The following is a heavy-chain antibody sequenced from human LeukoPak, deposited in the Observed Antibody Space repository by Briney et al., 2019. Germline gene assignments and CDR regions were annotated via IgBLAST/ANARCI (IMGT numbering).Heavy chain of an antibody. J-gene: IGHJ4*02. CDR2: TYYRSKWYN. CDR1: GDSVSMTSEA. D-gene: IGHD6-19*01. Sequence: SQTLSLTCAISGDSVSMTSEAWNWIRQSPSRGLEWLGRTYYRSKWYNDYAVSMRSRVSINPDTSKNQFSLQLNSVTPEDTAVYYCARGYSSGIDYWGQGTLVTVSS. CDR3: ARGYSSGIDY. V-gene: IGHV6-1*01.